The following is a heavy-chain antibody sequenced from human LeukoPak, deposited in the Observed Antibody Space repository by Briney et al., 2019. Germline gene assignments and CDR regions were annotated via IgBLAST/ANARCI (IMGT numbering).Heavy chain of an antibody. V-gene: IGHV3-53*01. J-gene: IGHJ4*02. Sequence: GGSLRLSCAASGFTVSSNYMAWVRQAPGKGLEWVSAIYSGGSTYYTDSVKGRFSVSRDISKNTVYLQMNSLRVEDAAVYFCARDSGWYDYWGQGTLVTVSS. CDR2: IYSGGST. CDR1: GFTVSSNY. D-gene: IGHD6-19*01. CDR3: ARDSGWYDY.